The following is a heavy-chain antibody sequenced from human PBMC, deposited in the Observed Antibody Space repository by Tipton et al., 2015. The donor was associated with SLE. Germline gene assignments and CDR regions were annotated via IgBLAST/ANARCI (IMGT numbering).Heavy chain of an antibody. V-gene: IGHV4-59*12. D-gene: IGHD6-13*01. CDR3: ARGAAAVDFDY. J-gene: IGHJ4*02. CDR1: GGSISSYY. CDR2: IYYSGST. Sequence: TLSLTRTVSGGSISSYYWSWIRQPPGKGLEWIGYIYYSGSTNYNPSLNSRVTISVDTSKNQFSLKLSSVTAADTAVYYCARGAAAVDFDYWGQGTLVTVSS.